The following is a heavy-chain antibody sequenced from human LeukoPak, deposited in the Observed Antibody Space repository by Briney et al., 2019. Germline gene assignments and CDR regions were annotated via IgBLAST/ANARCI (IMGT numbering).Heavy chain of an antibody. CDR1: GYTLTELS. J-gene: IGHJ5*02. D-gene: IGHD3-9*01. Sequence: ASVKVSCKVSGYTLTELSMHWVRQAPGKGLEWMGGFDPEDGETTYAQKFQGRVTMTEDTSTDTAYMELSSLRSEDTAVYYCATNYDILTGYYGTAPFDPWGQGTLVTVSS. V-gene: IGHV1-24*01. CDR3: ATNYDILTGYYGTAPFDP. CDR2: FDPEDGET.